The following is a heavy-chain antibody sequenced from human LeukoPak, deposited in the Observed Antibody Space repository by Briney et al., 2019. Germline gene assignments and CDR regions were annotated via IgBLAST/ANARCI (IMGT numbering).Heavy chain of an antibody. D-gene: IGHD5-12*01. V-gene: IGHV4-38-2*02. CDR2: IYHSGST. CDR3: ARAGYARNWFDP. CDR1: GYSISSGYY. J-gene: IGHJ5*02. Sequence: SETLFLTCTVSGYSISSGYYWGWIRQPPGKGLEWIGSIYHSGSTYYNPSLKSRVTISVDTSKNQFSLKLSSVTAADTAVYYCARAGYARNWFDPWGQGTLVTVSS.